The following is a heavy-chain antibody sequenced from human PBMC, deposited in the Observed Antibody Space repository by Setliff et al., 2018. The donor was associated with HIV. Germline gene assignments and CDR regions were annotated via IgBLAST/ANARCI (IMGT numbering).Heavy chain of an antibody. Sequence: GGSLRLSCAASGFTFSSYSMNWVRQAPGKGLEWVSYIRSSSGTILYADSVRGRFTISRDNAKNSLYLQMNSLRVEDTAVYYCARDAITLIRGITAFDYWGQGTLVTVSS. CDR1: GFTFSSYS. D-gene: IGHD3-10*01. CDR3: ARDAITLIRGITAFDY. J-gene: IGHJ4*02. V-gene: IGHV3-48*01. CDR2: IRSSSGTI.